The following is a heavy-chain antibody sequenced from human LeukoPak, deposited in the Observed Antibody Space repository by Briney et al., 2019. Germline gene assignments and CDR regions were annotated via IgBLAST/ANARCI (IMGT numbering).Heavy chain of an antibody. J-gene: IGHJ4*02. V-gene: IGHV3-74*01. CDR2: INSDGSST. Sequence: GGSLRLXCAASGFTFSSYWMHWVRQAPGKGLVWVSRINSDGSSTSYADSVKGRFTISRDNAKNTLYLQMNSLRAEDTAVYYCARGCSGGSCYRGFLDYWGQGTLVTVSS. CDR1: GFTFSSYW. D-gene: IGHD2-15*01. CDR3: ARGCSGGSCYRGFLDY.